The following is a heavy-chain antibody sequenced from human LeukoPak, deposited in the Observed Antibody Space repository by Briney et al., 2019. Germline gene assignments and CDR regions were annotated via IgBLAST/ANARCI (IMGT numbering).Heavy chain of an antibody. CDR1: GYHFISYW. CDR2: IYPGDSDT. D-gene: IGHD3-22*01. J-gene: IGHJ4*02. Sequence: GGSLKISCKGSGYHFISYWIAWVRQMPGKGLEWMGIIYPGDSDTRYSPSFQGQVTISVDKSISTAYLQWSSLKASDTAMYYCARTYYYESSGYNFGYWGQGTLVTVSS. CDR3: ARTYYYESSGYNFGY. V-gene: IGHV5-51*01.